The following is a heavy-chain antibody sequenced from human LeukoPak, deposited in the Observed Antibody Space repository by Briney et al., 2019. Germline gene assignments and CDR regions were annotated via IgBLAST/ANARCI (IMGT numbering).Heavy chain of an antibody. J-gene: IGHJ4*02. CDR2: INHSGST. Sequence: SETLSLTCAVYGGSFSGYYWTWIRQPPGKGLEWIGEINHSGSTNYNPYLKSRVTISVDTSKNQFSLKLSSVTAADTAVYYCARGRSDAYSSGYYSFDYWGQGTLVTVSS. CDR3: ARGRSDAYSSGYYSFDY. V-gene: IGHV4-34*01. CDR1: GGSFSGYY. D-gene: IGHD3-22*01.